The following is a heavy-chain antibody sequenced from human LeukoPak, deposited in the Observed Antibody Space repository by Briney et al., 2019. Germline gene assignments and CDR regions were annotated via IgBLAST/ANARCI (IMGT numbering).Heavy chain of an antibody. J-gene: IGHJ4*02. CDR3: ARGQEYCSGGSCLYYFDY. CDR2: ISYDGSDK. V-gene: IGHV3-30-3*01. D-gene: IGHD2-15*01. Sequence: GGSLRLSCAASGFTFSNYDMHWDRQAPGKGLEWVAVISYDGSDKYYADSVKGRFTISRDNSKNTLFLQINSLRAEDTAVYFCARGQEYCSGGSCLYYFDYWGQGTLVTVSS. CDR1: GFTFSNYD.